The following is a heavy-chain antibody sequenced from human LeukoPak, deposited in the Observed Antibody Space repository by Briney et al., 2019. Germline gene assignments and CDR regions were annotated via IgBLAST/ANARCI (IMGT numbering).Heavy chain of an antibody. CDR2: IYYSGST. Sequence: SQTLSLTCTVSGGPISSGGYYWSWIRQHPGKGLEWIGFIYYSGSTYYNPSLKSRVTFSVDTSKNQFSLNLTSVTAADTAVYYCSRENGAFSPFGYWGQGTLVTVLS. V-gene: IGHV4-31*03. CDR1: GGPISSGGYY. D-gene: IGHD2-8*01. CDR3: SRENGAFSPFGY. J-gene: IGHJ4*02.